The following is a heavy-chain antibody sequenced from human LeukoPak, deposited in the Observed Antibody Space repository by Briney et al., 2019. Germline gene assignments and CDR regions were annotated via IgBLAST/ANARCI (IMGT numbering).Heavy chain of an antibody. CDR3: SLEGSSWYRYFQH. V-gene: IGHV3-7*05. CDR1: GFTFSSYW. Sequence: PGGSLRLCCAASGFTFSSYWMSWVRQAPGKGLEWVANIKQDGSEKYYVDSVKGRFTISRDNAKNSLYLQMNSLRAEDTAVYYSSLEGSSWYRYFQHWGQGTLVTVSS. D-gene: IGHD6-13*01. CDR2: IKQDGSEK. J-gene: IGHJ1*01.